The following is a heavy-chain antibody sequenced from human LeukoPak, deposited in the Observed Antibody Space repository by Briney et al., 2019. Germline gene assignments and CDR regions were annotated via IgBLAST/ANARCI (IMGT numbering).Heavy chain of an antibody. CDR1: GGSISSGDYY. Sequence: SETLSLTCTVSGGSISSGDYYWSWIRQPPGKGLEWIGYIYYSGSTYYNPSLKSRATISVDTSKNQFSLKLSSVTAADTAVYYCARVIPGYPPWGYFDYWGQGTLVTVSS. V-gene: IGHV4-30-4*01. J-gene: IGHJ4*02. CDR3: ARVIPGYPPWGYFDY. D-gene: IGHD3-9*01. CDR2: IYYSGST.